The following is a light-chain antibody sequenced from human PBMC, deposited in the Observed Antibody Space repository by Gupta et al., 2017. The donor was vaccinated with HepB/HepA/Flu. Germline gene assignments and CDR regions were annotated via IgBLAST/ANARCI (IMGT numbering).Light chain of an antibody. CDR1: QSVSYN. CDR3: QQYRDWPPLT. J-gene: IGKJ4*01. V-gene: IGKV3-15*01. CDR2: GAS. Sequence: ETVMTQSPATRSLSPGERATFSCRASQSVSYNLAWYQQRPGQAPRLLIYGASTRATGVPARFSGSGSGTEFTLTISSLQSEDFAVYYCQQYRDWPPLTFGGGTKVEIK.